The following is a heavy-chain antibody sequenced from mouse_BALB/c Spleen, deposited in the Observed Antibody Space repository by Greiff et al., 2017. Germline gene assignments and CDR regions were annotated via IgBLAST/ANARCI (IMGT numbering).Heavy chain of an antibody. J-gene: IGHJ2*01. V-gene: IGHV1-7*01. Sequence: VQLQQSGAELAKPGASVKMSCKASGYTFTSYWMHWVKQRPGQGLEWIGYINPSTGYTEYNQKFKDKATLTADKSSSTAYMQLSSLTSEDSAVYYCARAFEGYWGQGTTLTVSS. CDR3: ARAFEGY. CDR1: GYTFTSYW. CDR2: INPSTGYT.